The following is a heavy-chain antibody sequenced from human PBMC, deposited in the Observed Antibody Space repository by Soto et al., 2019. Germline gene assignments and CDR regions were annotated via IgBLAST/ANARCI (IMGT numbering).Heavy chain of an antibody. CDR2: IWYDGSNK. D-gene: IGHD3-22*01. CDR1: GFTFSSYG. V-gene: IGHV3-33*01. J-gene: IGHJ4*02. CDR3: ARDGSSGYKDY. Sequence: QVQLVESGGGVVQPGRSLRLSCAASGFTFSSYGMHWVRQAPGKGLEWVAVIWYDGSNKYYADSVKGRFTISRDNSKNTLYLQMNSLRAEDTAVYYCARDGSSGYKDYWGQGTLVTVSS.